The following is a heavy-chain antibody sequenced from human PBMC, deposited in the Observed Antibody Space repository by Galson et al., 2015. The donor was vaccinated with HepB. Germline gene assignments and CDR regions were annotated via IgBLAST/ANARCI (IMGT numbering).Heavy chain of an antibody. V-gene: IGHV3-33*08. Sequence: SLRLSCAASGFTFSSYGMHWVRQAPGKGLEWVAVIWYDGSNKYYADSVKGRFTISRDNSKNTLYLQMNSLRAEDTAVYYCARGGPRYNWNDGELDYWGQGTLVTVSS. CDR1: GFTFSSYG. J-gene: IGHJ4*02. CDR2: IWYDGSNK. D-gene: IGHD1-1*01. CDR3: ARGGPRYNWNDGELDY.